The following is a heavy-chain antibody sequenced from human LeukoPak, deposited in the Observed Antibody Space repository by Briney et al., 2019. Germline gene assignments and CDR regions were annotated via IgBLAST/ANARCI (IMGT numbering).Heavy chain of an antibody. Sequence: GGSLRLSCADSGFTFSNYPIHWVRQAPGKGLEWVAVISYDGSNEYYADSVKGRFTISRDNSRNTLYLQMNSLRAEDTAVYYCAKHPGYSSSWGGQGTLVTVSS. CDR1: GFTFSNYP. CDR2: ISYDGSNE. CDR3: AKHPGYSSSW. J-gene: IGHJ4*02. V-gene: IGHV3-30-3*02. D-gene: IGHD6-13*01.